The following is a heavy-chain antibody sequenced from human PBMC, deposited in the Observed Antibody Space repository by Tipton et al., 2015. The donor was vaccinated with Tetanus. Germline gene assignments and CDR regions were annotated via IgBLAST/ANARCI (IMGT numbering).Heavy chain of an antibody. D-gene: IGHD3-16*01. J-gene: IGHJ5*02. CDR3: ARHHPPRGFPYGGLHP. CDR2: IYDRGNT. V-gene: IGHV4-31*03. Sequence: TLSLTCTVSGGSISTGGYSWNWIRQLPGKGLEWIGYIYDRGNTLYNPSLKSRVTIAVDASKTQFSLKLTSVTAADTAVYYCARHHPPRGFPYGGLHPWGQGTLVTVSS. CDR1: GGSISTGGYS.